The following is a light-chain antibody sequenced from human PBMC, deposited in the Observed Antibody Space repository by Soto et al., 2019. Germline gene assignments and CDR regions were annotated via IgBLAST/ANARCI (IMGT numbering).Light chain of an antibody. J-gene: IGKJ2*01. Sequence: DIVMTQSPDSLAVSLGERATINCKSSQSVLYSPNQKNYLAWYQQKPGQPPKLLIYWASTRESGVPDRFSGSGSWTDFTLTISSLQAEDVAVYYCQQYYTPYTFVQGTKLEIK. V-gene: IGKV4-1*01. CDR2: WAS. CDR1: QSVLYSPNQKNY. CDR3: QQYYTPYT.